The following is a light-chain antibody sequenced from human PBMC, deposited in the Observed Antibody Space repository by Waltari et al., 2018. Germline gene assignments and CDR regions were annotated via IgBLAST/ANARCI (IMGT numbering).Light chain of an antibody. J-gene: IGLJ1*01. CDR2: DVS. Sequence: QSALTQPASVSGSPGQSITISCTGTSSDVGCYNYVSWYQQHPGKAPKLMIYDVSNRPSGVSNRFSGSKSGNTASLTISGLQAEDEADYYCSSYTSSSTPYDFGTGTKVTVL. CDR1: SSDVGCYNY. V-gene: IGLV2-14*03. CDR3: SSYTSSSTPYD.